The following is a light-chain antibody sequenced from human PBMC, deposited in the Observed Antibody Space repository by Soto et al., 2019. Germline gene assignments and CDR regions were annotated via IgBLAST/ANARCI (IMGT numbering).Light chain of an antibody. V-gene: IGKV3-11*01. CDR3: QQRSNFIT. CDR2: DAS. Sequence: EIVLTQSPATLSLCPGEIATLSCRASQSVSSYLAWYQQKPGQAPRLLIFDASNSATGIPARFSGSGSGTDFTLTIRSLEPEDFAVYYCQQRSNFITFGQGTRLEIK. J-gene: IGKJ5*01. CDR1: QSVSSY.